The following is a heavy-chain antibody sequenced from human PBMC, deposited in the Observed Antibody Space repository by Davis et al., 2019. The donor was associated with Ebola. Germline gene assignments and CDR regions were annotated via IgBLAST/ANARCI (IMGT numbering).Heavy chain of an antibody. CDR3: ARDQGSYYDSSGYSIYYYYGMDV. D-gene: IGHD3-22*01. CDR1: GGSFSGYY. CDR2: IYYSGST. J-gene: IGHJ6*04. Sequence: MPSETLSLTCAVYGGSFSGYYWSWIRQPPGKGLEWIGSIYYSGSTYYNPSLKSRVTISVDTSKNQFSLKLSSVTAADTAVYYCARDQGSYYDSSGYSIYYYYGMDVWGKGTTVTVSS. V-gene: IGHV4-34*01.